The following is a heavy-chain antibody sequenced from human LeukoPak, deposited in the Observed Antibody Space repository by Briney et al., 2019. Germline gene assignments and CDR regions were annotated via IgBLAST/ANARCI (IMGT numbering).Heavy chain of an antibody. D-gene: IGHD3-22*01. CDR3: ARGDSSGYYYVSYFDY. V-gene: IGHV3-21*01. J-gene: IGHJ4*02. Sequence: GGSLRLSCVASGFTFTNYAMHWVRQAPGKGLEWVSSISSSSSYIYYADSVKGRFTISRDNAKNLLYLQMNSLRAEDTAVYYCARGDSSGYYYVSYFDYWGQGTLVTVSS. CDR2: ISSSSSYI. CDR1: GFTFTNYA.